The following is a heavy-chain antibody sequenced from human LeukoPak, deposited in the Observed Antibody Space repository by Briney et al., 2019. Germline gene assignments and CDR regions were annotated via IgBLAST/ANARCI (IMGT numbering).Heavy chain of an antibody. J-gene: IGHJ6*02. V-gene: IGHV3-21*01. Sequence: GGSLRLSCAASGFTFSSYSMNWVRQAPGKGLEWVSSISSSSSYIYYADSVKSRFTISRDNAKNSLYLQMNSLRAEDTAVYYCARDQAAAGSGDYYYYYGMDVWGQGTTVTVSS. CDR1: GFTFSSYS. CDR2: ISSSSSYI. CDR3: ARDQAAAGSGDYYYYYGMDV. D-gene: IGHD6-13*01.